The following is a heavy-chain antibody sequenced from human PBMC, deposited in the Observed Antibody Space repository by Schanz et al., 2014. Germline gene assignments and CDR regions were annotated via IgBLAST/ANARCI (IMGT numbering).Heavy chain of an antibody. CDR1: GFTLSNYA. V-gene: IGHV3-64*01. D-gene: IGHD2-21*01. CDR3: ARKSLVSAHYDS. J-gene: IGHJ4*02. CDR2: LSANGDST. Sequence: EVQVVESGGGLVQPGGSLRLSCAAPGFTLSNYAMHWVRQTPDKGLEWVSGLSANGDSTFYSSSVKGRFTISRDISKNTLYLQMGSLRAEDVAVYYCARKSLVSAHYDSWGQGTLVTVSS.